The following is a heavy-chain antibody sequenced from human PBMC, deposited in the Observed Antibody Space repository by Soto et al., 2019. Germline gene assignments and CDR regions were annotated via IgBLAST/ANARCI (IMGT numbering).Heavy chain of an antibody. CDR2: INHSGIT. CDR1: GGSFSGYY. V-gene: IGHV4-34*01. J-gene: IGHJ4*02. D-gene: IGHD3-3*01. Sequence: QVHLQQWGAGLLKSSETLSLTCAVYGGSFSGYYWSWIRQPPGKGLEWIGEINHSGITNYNPSLKSRVTISVDTSKNQFSLNLTSMTAADTAVYYCARGSVDYNFLSGYYSRFYYFDFWGQGTLVTVSS. CDR3: ARGSVDYNFLSGYYSRFYYFDF.